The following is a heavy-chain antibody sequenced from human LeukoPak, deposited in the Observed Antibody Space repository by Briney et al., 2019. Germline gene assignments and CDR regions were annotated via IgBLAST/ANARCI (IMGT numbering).Heavy chain of an antibody. Sequence: ASVKVSCKVSGYTLTELSVHWVRQAPGKGLEWMGGFDPEDGETIYAQKFQGRVTMTEDTSTDTAYMELSSLRSEDTAVYYCATGVDTAMVTGYWGQGTLVTVSS. CDR3: ATGVDTAMVTGY. CDR2: FDPEDGET. V-gene: IGHV1-24*01. J-gene: IGHJ4*02. D-gene: IGHD5-18*01. CDR1: GYTLTELS.